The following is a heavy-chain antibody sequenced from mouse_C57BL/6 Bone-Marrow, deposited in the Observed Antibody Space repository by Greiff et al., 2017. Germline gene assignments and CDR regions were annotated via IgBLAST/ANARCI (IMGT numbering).Heavy chain of an antibody. V-gene: IGHV5-15*01. CDR2: ISNLAYGI. Sequence: EVMLVESGGGLVQPGGSLKLSCAASGFTFSDYGMAWVRQAPRKGPEWVAFISNLAYGIYYADTVTGRFTIARENAKNTLYLEMSSLRSEDTAMYYCARQREYRLVTTGVATEWYFDVWGTGTTVTVSS. CDR3: ARQREYRLVTTGVATEWYFDV. J-gene: IGHJ1*03. CDR1: GFTFSDYG. D-gene: IGHD1-1*01.